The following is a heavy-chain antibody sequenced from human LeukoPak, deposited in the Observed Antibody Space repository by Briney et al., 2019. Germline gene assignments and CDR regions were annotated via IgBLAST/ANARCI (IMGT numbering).Heavy chain of an antibody. J-gene: IGHJ5*02. D-gene: IGHD2-2*01. V-gene: IGHV4-4*07. CDR3: ARVVPAATSDHNWFDP. CDR1: GGSISSYY. Sequence: PSETLSLTCTVSGGSISSYYWSWIRQPAGKGLEWIGRIYTSGSTNYNPSLKSRVTMSVDTSKNQFSLKLSSVTAADTAVYYCARVVPAATSDHNWFDPWGQGTLVTVSS. CDR2: IYTSGST.